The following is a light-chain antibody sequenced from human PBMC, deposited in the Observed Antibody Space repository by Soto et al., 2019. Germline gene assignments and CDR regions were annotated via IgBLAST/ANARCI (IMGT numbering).Light chain of an antibody. V-gene: IGKV1-39*01. J-gene: IGKJ1*01. Sequence: DIPITQSPSSLAASVGERIPLTWRASQSISSYLNWYQQKPGKAPKLLIYAASSLQSGVPSRFSGSGSGTDFTLTISSLQPEDFATYYCQQSYSTPWTFGQGTKVDIK. CDR3: QQSYSTPWT. CDR1: QSISSY. CDR2: AAS.